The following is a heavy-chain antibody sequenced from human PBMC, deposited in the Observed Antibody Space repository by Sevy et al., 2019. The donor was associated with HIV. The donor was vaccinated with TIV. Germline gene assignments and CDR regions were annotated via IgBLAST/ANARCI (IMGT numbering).Heavy chain of an antibody. V-gene: IGHV1-2*06. CDR3: ARDGGGGTTNSGMDV. J-gene: IGHJ6*02. Sequence: ASAKVSCKASGYTFTGDYLHWVRQAPGQGLEWMGRVYPNSGGTNYAQKFQGRVTMTRDTSISTAYMELSRLRSDDTAVYYCARDGGGGTTNSGMDVWGQGTTVTVSS. CDR2: VYPNSGGT. D-gene: IGHD1-7*01. CDR1: GYTFTGDY.